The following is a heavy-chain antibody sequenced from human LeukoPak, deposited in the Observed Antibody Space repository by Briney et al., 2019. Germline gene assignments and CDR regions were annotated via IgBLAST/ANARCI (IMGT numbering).Heavy chain of an antibody. V-gene: IGHV3-7*01. CDR2: IKQDGSEK. D-gene: IGHD3-3*01. Sequence: GGSLRLSCVASGFTVSSNYMSWVRQAPGKGLEWVANIKQDGSEKYYVDSVKGRFTISRDNAKNSLYLQMNSLRAEDTAVYYCARENYDFWSGYYAPGDYYYYYMDVWGKGTTVTVSS. J-gene: IGHJ6*03. CDR3: ARENYDFWSGYYAPGDYYYYYMDV. CDR1: GFTVSSNY.